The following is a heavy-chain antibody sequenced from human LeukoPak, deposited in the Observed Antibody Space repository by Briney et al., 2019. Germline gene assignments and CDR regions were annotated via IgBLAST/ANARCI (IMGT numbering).Heavy chain of an antibody. CDR1: GGSISSGSNY. D-gene: IGHD3-22*01. J-gene: IGHJ4*02. CDR3: ARESGYYSSTDY. CDR2: IYSSGST. Sequence: SETLSLTCNVSGGSISSGSNYWGWIRQPPGKTLEWIGSIYSSGSTYYNPSLKSRVIILIDTSKNHFSLTLSSVTAADTAVYYCARESGYYSSTDYWGQGTLVTVSS. V-gene: IGHV4-39*07.